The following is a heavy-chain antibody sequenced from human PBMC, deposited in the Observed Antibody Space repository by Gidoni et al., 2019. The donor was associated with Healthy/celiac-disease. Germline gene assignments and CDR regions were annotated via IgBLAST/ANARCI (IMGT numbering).Heavy chain of an antibody. CDR2: LYYSGST. V-gene: IGHV4-39*01. CDR3: ASLGGSGTYFDYYYYGMDV. Sequence: QLQLQESGSGLVKPSETLSLTCTVSGGSISSRSYYWGWIRQPPGKGLEWIGSLYYSGSTYYNPSLKSRVTISVDTSKNQFSLKLSSVTAADTAVYYCASLGGSGTYFDYYYYGMDVWGQGTTVTVSS. J-gene: IGHJ6*02. CDR1: GGSISSRSYY. D-gene: IGHD3-16*01.